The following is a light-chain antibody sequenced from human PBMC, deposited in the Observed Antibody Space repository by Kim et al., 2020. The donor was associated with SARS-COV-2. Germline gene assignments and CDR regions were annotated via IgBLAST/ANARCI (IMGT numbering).Light chain of an antibody. J-gene: IGKJ2*01. V-gene: IGKV4-1*01. CDR3: QQYYITPPT. CDR1: QSVLYSANNKNY. CDR2: WAF. Sequence: DIVMTQSPDSLAVSLGERATINCKSSQSVLYSANNKNYLAWYQQKPGQPPKLLIYWAFTRESGVPDRFSGSGSGTDFTLTISSLQAEDVAVYYCQQYYITPPTFGQGTKLEI.